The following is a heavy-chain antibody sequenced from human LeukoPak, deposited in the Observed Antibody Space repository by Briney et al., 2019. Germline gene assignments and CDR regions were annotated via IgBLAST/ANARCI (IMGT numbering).Heavy chain of an antibody. V-gene: IGHV4-39*01. Sequence: SETLSLTCTVSGGSMSSNSYYWGWIRQPPGKGLEWIGTIYYTGNTYYNPSLKSRVTISVDTSKNQFSLRLSSVTAADTAVYYCARHPSAQSSFDSWGQGTLVTVSS. CDR1: GGSMSSNSYY. CDR3: ARHPSAQSSFDS. CDR2: IYYTGNT. J-gene: IGHJ4*02.